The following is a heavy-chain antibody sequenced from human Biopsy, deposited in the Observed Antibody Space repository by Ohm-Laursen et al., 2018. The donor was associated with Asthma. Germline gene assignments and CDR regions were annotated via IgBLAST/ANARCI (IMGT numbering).Heavy chain of an antibody. V-gene: IGHV3-9*01. Sequence: SSLRLSCTASGFTFEDYAMHWVRQSTGKGLEWVSSISWNSVSIDYADSVKGRFTISRDNAKNSLYLQMNSLRAEDTAMYYCARDGPELPTELDYWGPGTLVTVSS. D-gene: IGHD1-14*01. CDR3: ARDGPELPTELDY. CDR1: GFTFEDYA. J-gene: IGHJ4*02. CDR2: ISWNSVSI.